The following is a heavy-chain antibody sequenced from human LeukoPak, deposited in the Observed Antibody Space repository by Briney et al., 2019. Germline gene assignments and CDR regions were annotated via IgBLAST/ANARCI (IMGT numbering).Heavy chain of an antibody. V-gene: IGHV3-23*01. D-gene: IGHD3-22*01. J-gene: IGHJ4*02. Sequence: GGSLRLSCVASGFTFTSFSMSWVRQAPGKGLEWVSAIRDSGDTTYYTDSVKGRFTISRDNSKNTLYLQMNSLRAEDTAVYYCAKDHQTYYYDLFDYWGQGSLVTVSS. CDR2: IRDSGDTT. CDR3: AKDHQTYYYDLFDY. CDR1: GFTFTSFS.